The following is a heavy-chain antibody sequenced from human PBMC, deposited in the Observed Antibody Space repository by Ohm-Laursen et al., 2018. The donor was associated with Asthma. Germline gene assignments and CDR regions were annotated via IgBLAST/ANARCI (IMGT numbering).Heavy chain of an antibody. Sequence: SVKVSCKASGGTFSSYAISWVRQAPGQGLEWMGGIIPIFGTANYAQKFQGRVTITADESTSTAYMELSSLRSEDTAVYYCASEWGTVVVAATWGQGTLVTVSS. CDR1: GGTFSSYA. CDR3: ASEWGTVVVAAT. CDR2: IIPIFGTA. J-gene: IGHJ5*02. D-gene: IGHD2-15*01. V-gene: IGHV1-69*13.